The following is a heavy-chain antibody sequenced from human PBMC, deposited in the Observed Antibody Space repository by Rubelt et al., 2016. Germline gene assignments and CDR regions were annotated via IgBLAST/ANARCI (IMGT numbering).Heavy chain of an antibody. CDR3: VYNGNYYN. CDR1: ESTAGSGN. CDR2: LYNRRTT. D-gene: IGHD1-26*01. Sequence: EVQVAESGGGLVQPGGSLRLSWAASESTAGSGNRGWVRRAPVRGLGGGPVLYNRRTTNYAASVRGSFAISRDTSKNTVYLQMNGLRAEDSAVNYCVYNGNYYNWGRGTLVTVSS. J-gene: IGHJ4*02. V-gene: IGHV3-66*01.